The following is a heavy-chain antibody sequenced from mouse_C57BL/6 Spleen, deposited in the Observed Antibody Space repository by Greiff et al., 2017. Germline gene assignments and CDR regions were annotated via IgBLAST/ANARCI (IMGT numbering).Heavy chain of an antibody. V-gene: IGHV1-15*01. CDR2: IDPETGGT. CDR1: GYTFTDYE. D-gene: IGHD1-1*01. J-gene: IGHJ2*01. CDR3: TRWVYYGSSYDY. Sequence: QVQLQQSGAELVRPGASVTLSCKASGYTFTDYEMHWVKQTPVHGLEWIGAIDPETGGTAYNQKFKGKAILTADNSSSTAYMELRSLTSEDSAVYYCTRWVYYGSSYDYWGQGTTLTVSS.